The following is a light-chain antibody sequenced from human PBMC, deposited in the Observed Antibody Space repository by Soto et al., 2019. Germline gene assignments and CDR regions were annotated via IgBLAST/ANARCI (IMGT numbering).Light chain of an antibody. CDR3: QQRSNWPPEYT. V-gene: IGKV3-11*01. J-gene: IGKJ2*01. CDR2: DAS. Sequence: EIVLTQSPATLSLSPGERATLSCRASQTIRTDLAWYQQKPGQGPRLLIYDASNRATGIPARFSGSGSGTDFPLTISSLEPEDFALYSCQQRSNWPPEYTFGQGTRLEIK. CDR1: QTIRTD.